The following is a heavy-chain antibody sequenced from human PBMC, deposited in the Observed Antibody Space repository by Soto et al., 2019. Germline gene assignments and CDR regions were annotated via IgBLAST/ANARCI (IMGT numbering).Heavy chain of an antibody. Sequence: SLRLSCAASGFTFSTYSMNWVRQAPGKGLEWVSYISSSGSTTYYADSVKGRFTISRDNAKNSLYLQMSSLRDEDTAVYYCARVLGVWGQGTTVTVSS. CDR1: GFTFSTYS. CDR2: ISSSGSTT. J-gene: IGHJ6*02. CDR3: ARVLGV. V-gene: IGHV3-48*02.